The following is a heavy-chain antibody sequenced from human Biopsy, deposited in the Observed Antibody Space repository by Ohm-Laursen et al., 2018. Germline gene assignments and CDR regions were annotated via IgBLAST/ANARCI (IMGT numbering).Heavy chain of an antibody. CDR3: ARARIKTSGVLIPETYYFDS. D-gene: IGHD3-3*01. J-gene: IGHJ4*02. Sequence: SDTLSLTCNVSGGDINNYYWSWIRQPAGKGLEWIGNFYYSGSTNYNPALKSRITMSLDRSKSQVSLRMNSVTAADTAVYYCARARIKTSGVLIPETYYFDSWGQGTRVTVSS. CDR1: GGDINNYY. CDR2: FYYSGST. V-gene: IGHV4-59*07.